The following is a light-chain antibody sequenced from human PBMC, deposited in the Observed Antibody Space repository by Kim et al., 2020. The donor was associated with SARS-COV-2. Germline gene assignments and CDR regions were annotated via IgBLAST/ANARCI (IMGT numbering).Light chain of an antibody. CDR1: QSVNNNL. J-gene: IGKJ1*01. V-gene: IGKV3-20*01. CDR2: GAS. Sequence: EIVLTQSPGILSLSPGERATLSCRASQSVNNNLLGWYQQKPGQPPRLLIYGASSRATGIPDRFGGSGSGTDFTLTISRLEPEDFAVYYCQQYADSRTFGQGTKVDIK. CDR3: QQYADSRT.